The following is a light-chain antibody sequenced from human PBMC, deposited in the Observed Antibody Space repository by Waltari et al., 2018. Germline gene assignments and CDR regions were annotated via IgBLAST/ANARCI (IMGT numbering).Light chain of an antibody. CDR3: QQANTFPYT. CDR1: QDVSNG. Sequence: VTITCRARQDVSNGLAWNQQKPGKAPKFLIYAASSLQRGVPSRFSGIGSGTDFTLTISSLQPDDFATYYCQQANTFPYTFGQGTKVEIK. J-gene: IGKJ2*01. CDR2: AAS. V-gene: IGKV1-12*01.